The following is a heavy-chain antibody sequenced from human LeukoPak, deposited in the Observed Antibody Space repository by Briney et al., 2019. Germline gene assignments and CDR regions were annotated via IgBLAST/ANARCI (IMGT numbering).Heavy chain of an antibody. J-gene: IGHJ5*02. Sequence: ASVKVSCKASGYTFTSYYMHWVRQAPGQGLEWMGIINPSGGSTSYAQKFQGRVTMTRDTSTSTVYMELSSLRSEDTAVYYCARDHPDSSGWYVGYNRFDPWGQGTLVTVSS. CDR3: ARDHPDSSGWYVGYNRFDP. CDR1: GYTFTSYY. D-gene: IGHD6-19*01. CDR2: INPSGGST. V-gene: IGHV1-46*01.